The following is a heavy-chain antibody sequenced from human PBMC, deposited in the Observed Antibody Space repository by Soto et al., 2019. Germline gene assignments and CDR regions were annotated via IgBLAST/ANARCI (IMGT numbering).Heavy chain of an antibody. CDR2: IYYSGNT. J-gene: IGHJ4*02. Sequence: QVQLQESGPGLVKPSQTLSLSCTVSGGSISGDYYWSWIRQPPGKGLEWIGHIYYSGNTFYNPSLKFRLTRSVDKSKHQFSLKLTSVTAADTAVYYCARVGCCYDPFFDSWAQGPLVTFSS. CDR3: ARVGCCYDPFFDS. D-gene: IGHD5-12*01. CDR1: GGSISGDYY. V-gene: IGHV4-30-4*01.